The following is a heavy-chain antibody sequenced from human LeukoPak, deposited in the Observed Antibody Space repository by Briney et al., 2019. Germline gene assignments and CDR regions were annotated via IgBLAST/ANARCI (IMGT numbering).Heavy chain of an antibody. CDR1: GFTFSTYW. CDR2: INSDGGST. CDR3: ARSRGLLLPEY. J-gene: IGHJ4*02. D-gene: IGHD3-3*01. Sequence: PGGSLRLSCAASGFTFSTYWMHWVRQAPGKGLVWVSRINSDGGSTSYADSVKGRFTISRDNAKNTLGLQMNSLRAEDTAVYYCARSRGLLLPEYWGQGTLVTVSS. V-gene: IGHV3-74*01.